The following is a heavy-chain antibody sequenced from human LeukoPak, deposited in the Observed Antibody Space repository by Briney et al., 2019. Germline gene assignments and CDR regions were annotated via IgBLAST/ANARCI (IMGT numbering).Heavy chain of an antibody. V-gene: IGHV3-15*01. CDR1: GFTFSNAW. CDR3: TTISIAAPFLSLH. D-gene: IGHD6-6*01. CDR2: IKSKTDGGTT. Sequence: PGGSLRLSCAASGFTFSNAWMSWVRQAPGKGLEWVGRIKSKTDGGTTDHAAPVKGRFTISRDDSKNTLYLQMNSLKTEDTAVYYCTTISIAAPFLSLHWGQGTLVTVSS. J-gene: IGHJ4*02.